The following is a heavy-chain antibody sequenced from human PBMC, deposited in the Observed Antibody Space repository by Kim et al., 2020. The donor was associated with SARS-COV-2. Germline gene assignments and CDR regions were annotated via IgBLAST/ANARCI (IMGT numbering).Heavy chain of an antibody. Sequence: NYAQKFQGRVTITADKSTSTAYMELSSLRSEDTAVYYCAEGGGPGTLFDIWGQGTMVTVSS. V-gene: IGHV1-69*02. J-gene: IGHJ3*02. CDR3: AEGGGPGTLFDI. D-gene: IGHD3-16*01.